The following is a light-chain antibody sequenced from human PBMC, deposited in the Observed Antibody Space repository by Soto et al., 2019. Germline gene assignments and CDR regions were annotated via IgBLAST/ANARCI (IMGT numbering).Light chain of an antibody. CDR2: RAS. V-gene: IGKV3-15*01. J-gene: IGKJ1*01. Sequence: ILMTQSPATVSVSQGESATLSCRASQTIYYNVAWYQHRPGQAPRLLIYRASTRAPGVPARFSGSGSGTEFTLTISSLQPEDFTVYSCLQYHNLWAFGQGTKVEI. CDR3: LQYHNLWA. CDR1: QTIYYN.